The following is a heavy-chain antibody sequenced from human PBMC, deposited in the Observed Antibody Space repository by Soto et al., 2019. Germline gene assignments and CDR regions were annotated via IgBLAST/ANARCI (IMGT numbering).Heavy chain of an antibody. J-gene: IGHJ5*02. CDR3: ARDRIAVAGIQNWFDP. CDR2: ISYDGSNK. Sequence: GGSLRLSCAASGFTFSSYAMHWVRQAPGKGLEWVAVISYDGSNKYYADSVKGRFTISRDNSKNTLYLQMNSLRAEDTAVYYCARDRIAVAGIQNWFDPWGQGTLVTVSS. D-gene: IGHD6-19*01. CDR1: GFTFSSYA. V-gene: IGHV3-30-3*01.